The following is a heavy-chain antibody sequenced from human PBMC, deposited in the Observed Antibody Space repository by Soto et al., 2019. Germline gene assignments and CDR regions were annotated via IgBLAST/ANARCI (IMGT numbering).Heavy chain of an antibody. CDR1: GFTFSSYA. D-gene: IGHD2-2*01. V-gene: IGHV3-23*01. J-gene: IGHJ4*02. CDR3: AKDWWDWGIVVVPATPIDY. CDR2: ISGSGGST. Sequence: GGSLRLSCAASGFTFSSYAMSWVRQAPGKGLEWVSAISGSGGSTYYADSVKGRFTISRDNSKNTLYLQMNGLRAEDTAVYYCAKDWWDWGIVVVPATPIDYWGQGTLVTVSS.